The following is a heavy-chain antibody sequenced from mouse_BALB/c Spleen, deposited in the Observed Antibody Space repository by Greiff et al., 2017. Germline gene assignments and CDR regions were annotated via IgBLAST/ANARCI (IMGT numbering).Heavy chain of an antibody. D-gene: IGHD2-4*01. CDR3: ARHEGDYDGAWFAY. CDR1: GFTFSSYA. J-gene: IGHJ3*01. CDR2: ISSGGSYT. V-gene: IGHV5-9-3*01. Sequence: VQLKESGGGLVKPGGSLKLSCAASGFTFSSYAMSWVRQTPEKRLEWVATISSGGSYTYYPDSVKGRFTISRDNAKNTLYLQMSSLRSEDTAMYYCARHEGDYDGAWFAYWGQGTLVTVSA.